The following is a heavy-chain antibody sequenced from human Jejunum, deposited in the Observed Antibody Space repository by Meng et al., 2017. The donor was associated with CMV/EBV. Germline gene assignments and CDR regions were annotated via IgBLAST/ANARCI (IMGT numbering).Heavy chain of an antibody. V-gene: IGHV1-2*06. J-gene: IGHJ4*02. CDR2: INPNSGST. CDR3: TRAGGKYPFDS. Sequence: SCKTSGYTFTGFFIHWVRQAPGQGLEWMGRINPNSGSTNFAQKFHGRVIMTRDTSINTVYMELTRLTSDDTAVYYCTRAGGKYPFDSWGQGTLVTVSS. CDR1: GYTFTGFF. D-gene: IGHD2-8*02.